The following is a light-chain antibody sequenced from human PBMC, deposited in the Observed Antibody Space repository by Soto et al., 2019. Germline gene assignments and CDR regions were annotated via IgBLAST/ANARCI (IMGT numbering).Light chain of an antibody. CDR1: QSVNRN. CDR3: QQYNAWPLT. V-gene: IGKV3-15*01. CDR2: VAS. Sequence: EIVLTQSPATLSVSPGERVTLSCRASQSVNRNLAWYQQKPGQTPKLLIYVASNMATGIPARFSGSGSGTEFTLTISSLQSEDFAIYYCQQYNAWPLTFGGGTKVEFK. J-gene: IGKJ4*01.